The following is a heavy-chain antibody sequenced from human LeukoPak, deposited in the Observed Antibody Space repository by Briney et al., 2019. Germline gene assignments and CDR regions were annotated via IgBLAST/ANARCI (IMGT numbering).Heavy chain of an antibody. Sequence: SETLSLTCAVYGGSFSGYYLSWIRQPPGKGLEWIGEINHSGSTNYNPSLKSRVTISVDTSKNQFSLKLSSVTAADTAVYYCARGWGYDSSGYYKFWGQGTLVTVSS. D-gene: IGHD3-22*01. CDR1: GGSFSGYY. CDR2: INHSGST. V-gene: IGHV4-34*01. CDR3: ARGWGYDSSGYYKF. J-gene: IGHJ4*02.